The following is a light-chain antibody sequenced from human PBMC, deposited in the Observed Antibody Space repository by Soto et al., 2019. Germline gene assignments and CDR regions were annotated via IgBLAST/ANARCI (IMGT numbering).Light chain of an antibody. Sequence: QSALTQAASVSESPGQSISLSCGGTSTDVGSHNYVSWYQQHPGKAPKLIIFEVNNRPSGVSHRFSGSKSGNTASLSISGLQAEDEADYYCCAYAGDYTILFGGGTQLTVL. CDR1: STDVGSHNY. J-gene: IGLJ2*01. V-gene: IGLV2-14*01. CDR2: EVN. CDR3: CAYAGDYTIL.